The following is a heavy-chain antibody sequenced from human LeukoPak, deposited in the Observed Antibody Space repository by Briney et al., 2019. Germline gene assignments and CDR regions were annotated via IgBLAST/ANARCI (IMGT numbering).Heavy chain of an antibody. J-gene: IGHJ4*02. V-gene: IGHV4-61*02. CDR2: IYTSGST. Sequence: SQTLSLTCTVSGGSISSGSYYWSWIRQPAGNGLEWIGRIYTSGSTNYNPSLKSRVTISVDTSKNQFSLKLSSVTAADTAVYYGARVLGFHDSSDYYPYYFDYWGQGNLVTVSS. CDR3: ARVLGFHDSSDYYPYYFDY. D-gene: IGHD3-22*01. CDR1: GGSISSGSYY.